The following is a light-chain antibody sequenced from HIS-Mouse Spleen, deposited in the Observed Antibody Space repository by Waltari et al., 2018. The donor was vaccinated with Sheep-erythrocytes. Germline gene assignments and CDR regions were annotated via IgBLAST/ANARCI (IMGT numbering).Light chain of an antibody. CDR1: QGISSA. CDR2: DAS. J-gene: IGKJ4*01. V-gene: IGKV1-13*02. CDR3: QQFNSYPLT. Sequence: AIQLTQSPSSLSASVGDRVTITCRASQGISSALAWYQQKPGKAPKILIYDASSLESGAPSRFSGSGSGTDVTLTISSLQPEDFATYYCQQFNSYPLTFGGGTKVEIK.